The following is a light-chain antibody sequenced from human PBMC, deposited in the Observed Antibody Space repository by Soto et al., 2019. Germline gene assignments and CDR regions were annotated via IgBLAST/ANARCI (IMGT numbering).Light chain of an antibody. CDR1: SSNIGAGYD. CDR3: QSFDSSLSGWV. Sequence: QSVLTQPPSVSGAPGQRVTISCTGGSSNIGAGYDVHWYQQLPGTAPKLLVSGNTNRPSGVPDRFSGSKSGTSASLAITGLQAEDEADYYCQSFDSSLSGWVFGGVTKLTVL. CDR2: GNT. V-gene: IGLV1-40*01. J-gene: IGLJ3*02.